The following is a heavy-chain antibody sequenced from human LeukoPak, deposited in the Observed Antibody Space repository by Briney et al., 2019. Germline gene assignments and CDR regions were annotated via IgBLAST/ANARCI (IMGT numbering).Heavy chain of an antibody. Sequence: GRSLRLSCAASGFTFSSYGMHWVRQAPGKGLEWVAVISYDGSNKCYADSVKGRFTISRDNSKNTLYLQMNSLRAEDTAVYYCAKVSIAAAGTSNWGQGTLVTVSS. CDR3: AKVSIAAAGTSN. CDR1: GFTFSSYG. D-gene: IGHD6-13*01. J-gene: IGHJ4*02. V-gene: IGHV3-30*18. CDR2: ISYDGSNK.